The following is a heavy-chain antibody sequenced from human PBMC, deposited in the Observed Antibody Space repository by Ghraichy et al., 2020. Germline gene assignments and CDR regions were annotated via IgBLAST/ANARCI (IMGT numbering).Heavy chain of an antibody. J-gene: IGHJ4*02. CDR2: IYNSGST. Sequence: SETLSLTCTVSGGSISSGGYRWNWIRQHPGKGLEWIGYIYNSGSTYYNPSLKSRITISEDTSKNQFSLMLNSVTAADTAVYYCASSWRNPLTGYYVVYWGQGTLVTVSS. D-gene: IGHD3-9*01. V-gene: IGHV4-31*03. CDR1: GGSISSGGYR. CDR3: ASSWRNPLTGYYVVY.